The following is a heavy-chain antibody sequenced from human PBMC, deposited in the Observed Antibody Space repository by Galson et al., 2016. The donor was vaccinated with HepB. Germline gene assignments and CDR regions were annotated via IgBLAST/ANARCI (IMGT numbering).Heavy chain of an antibody. CDR2: IYPGDSDT. D-gene: IGHD3-16*01. CDR3: ARHIRGPVDLCSVYS. Sequence: QSGADVKKPGESLKISCKGSGYTFTAYWIGWVRQMPGKGLEWMGIIYPGDSDTKYSPSFQGQVTISVDKSTFSAYLQWSSLQASDTAIYYCARHIRGPVDLCSVYSWGPGTMVTVSS. J-gene: IGHJ3*01. CDR1: GYTFTAYW. V-gene: IGHV5-51*01.